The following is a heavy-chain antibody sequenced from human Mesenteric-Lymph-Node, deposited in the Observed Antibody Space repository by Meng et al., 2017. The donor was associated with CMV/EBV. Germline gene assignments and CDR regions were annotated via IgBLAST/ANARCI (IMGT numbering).Heavy chain of an antibody. CDR1: GFTFSDYY. J-gene: IGHJ6*02. CDR2: ISSSGSTI. CDR3: ARGGTNWNEGLGSPYYYYGMDV. D-gene: IGHD1-20*01. V-gene: IGHV3-11*04. Sequence: GGSLRLSCAASGFTFSDYYMSWIRQAPGKGLEWVSYISSSGSTIYYADSVKGRFTISMDNAKNSLYLQMNSLRAEDTAVYYCARGGTNWNEGLGSPYYYYGMDVWGQGTTVTVSS.